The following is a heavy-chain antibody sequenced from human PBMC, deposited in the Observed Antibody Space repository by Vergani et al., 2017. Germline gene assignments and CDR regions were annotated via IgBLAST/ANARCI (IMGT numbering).Heavy chain of an antibody. Sequence: EVQLVESGGGLVQPGGSLRLSCAASGFTFSSYSMNWVRQAPGKGLEWVSYISSSSSTIYYADSVKGRFTISRDNAKNSLYLQMNSLRDEDTAVYYCAVGLGYCSGGSCYPNWFDPWGQGTLVTVSS. V-gene: IGHV3-48*02. CDR3: AVGLGYCSGGSCYPNWFDP. CDR1: GFTFSSYS. D-gene: IGHD2-15*01. J-gene: IGHJ5*02. CDR2: ISSSSSTI.